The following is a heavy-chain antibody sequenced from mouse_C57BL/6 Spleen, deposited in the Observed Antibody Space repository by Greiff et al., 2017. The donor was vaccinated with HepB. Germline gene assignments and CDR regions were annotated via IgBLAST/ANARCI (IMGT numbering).Heavy chain of an antibody. CDR1: GYTFTSYW. CDR3: ARKAYYSNSFDY. CDR2: IYPGSGST. Sequence: QVQLQQPGAELVKPGASVKMSCKASGYTFTSYWITWVKQRPGQGLEWIGDIYPGSGSTNYNEKFKSKATLTVDTSSSPAYLQLSSLTSEDSAVYYCARKAYYSNSFDYWGQGTTLTVSS. J-gene: IGHJ2*01. D-gene: IGHD2-5*01. V-gene: IGHV1-55*01.